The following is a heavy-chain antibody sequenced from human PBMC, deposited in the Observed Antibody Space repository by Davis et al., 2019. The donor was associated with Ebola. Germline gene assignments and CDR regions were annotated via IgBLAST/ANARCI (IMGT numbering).Heavy chain of an antibody. CDR1: GGTFSSYT. Sequence: SVKVSCKASGGTFSSYTISWVRQAPGQGLEWMGRIIPILAISNYEQKFQGRVTITADKSTSTAYMELSTLRSEDTAVYYCATTATLTTFDYWGQGTLVTVSS. J-gene: IGHJ4*02. CDR3: ATTATLTTFDY. CDR2: IIPILAIS. D-gene: IGHD1-1*01. V-gene: IGHV1-69*02.